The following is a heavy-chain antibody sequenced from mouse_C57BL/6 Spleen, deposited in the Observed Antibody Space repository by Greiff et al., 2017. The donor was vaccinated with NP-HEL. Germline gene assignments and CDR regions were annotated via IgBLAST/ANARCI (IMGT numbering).Heavy chain of an antibody. CDR3: ARSSPYGNYWYFDV. J-gene: IGHJ1*03. CDR2: IYPGDGDT. CDR1: GYAFSSYW. Sequence: VQLQQSGAELVKPGASVKISCKASGYAFSSYWMNWVKQRPGKGLEWIGQIYPGDGDTNYKGKFKGKATLTADKSSSTAYMQLSSLTSEDSAVYFCARSSPYGNYWYFDVWGTGTTVTVSS. V-gene: IGHV1-80*01. D-gene: IGHD2-1*01.